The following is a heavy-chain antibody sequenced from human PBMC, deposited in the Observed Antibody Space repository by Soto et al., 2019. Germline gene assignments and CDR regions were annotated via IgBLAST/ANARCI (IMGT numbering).Heavy chain of an antibody. CDR1: GFSFSGAW. J-gene: IGHJ3*02. CDR2: LKSKASGGTA. CDR3: TTWGYI. Sequence: EERLVESGGGSVRPGESLRLSCAASGFSFSGAWMSWIRQAPGKGPEWVGRLKSKASGGTADYAAPVNGRFTISRDDSKNTLYLQMNSLKPEDTAVYFCTTWGYILGQGTMFTVSS. V-gene: IGHV3-15*07. D-gene: IGHD7-27*01.